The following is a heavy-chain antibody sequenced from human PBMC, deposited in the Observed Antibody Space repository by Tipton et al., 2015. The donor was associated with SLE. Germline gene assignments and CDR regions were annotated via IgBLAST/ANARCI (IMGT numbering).Heavy chain of an antibody. CDR2: ISDGSST. CDR3: TRVESTSWAFDV. J-gene: IGHJ3*01. Sequence: SLRLSCVASGFTFSNYAMTWVRQAPGKGLEWVSRISDGSSTTYADSVRGRFTISRDNAKNTLYLQMNSLRAEDTAVYYCTRVESTSWAFDVWGQGTIVTVSS. CDR1: GFTFSNYA. D-gene: IGHD2/OR15-2a*01. V-gene: IGHV3-74*03.